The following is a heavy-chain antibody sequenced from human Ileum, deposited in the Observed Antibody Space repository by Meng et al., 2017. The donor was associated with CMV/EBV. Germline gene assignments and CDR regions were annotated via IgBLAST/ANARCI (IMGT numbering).Heavy chain of an antibody. V-gene: IGHV4-4*07. Sequence: QVHLTESGPGLVKPSETLSLTCTVSGGSISSYSWSWIRQPAGKGLEWIGRIYSSVGANYSPSLKSRATMSVDMSKNEVSLKLSAVTDADTAVYYCARGDPDGYCAGGSCYRYWYFDVWGRGTLVTVSS. D-gene: IGHD2-15*01. CDR2: IYSSVGA. J-gene: IGHJ2*01. CDR1: GGSISSYS. CDR3: ARGDPDGYCAGGSCYRYWYFDV.